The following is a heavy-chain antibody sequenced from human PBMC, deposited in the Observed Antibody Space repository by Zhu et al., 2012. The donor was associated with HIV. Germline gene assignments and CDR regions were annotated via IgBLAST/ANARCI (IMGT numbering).Heavy chain of an antibody. D-gene: IGHD4-17*01. J-gene: IGHJ6*03. V-gene: IGHV4-59*01. CDR3: ARDGLRGXTYGDYYYYMDL. CDR2: IHYSGST. CDR1: GASINNYY. Sequence: QVQLQESGPGLVKAAETLSLTCAVSGASINNYYWSWIRLSPGRGLEWVGHIHYSGSTNYNPSLKSRVTILLDTSKKQFFLNLKSVTAADTAIYYCARDGLRGXTYGDYYYYMDLWGKGPRSPSP.